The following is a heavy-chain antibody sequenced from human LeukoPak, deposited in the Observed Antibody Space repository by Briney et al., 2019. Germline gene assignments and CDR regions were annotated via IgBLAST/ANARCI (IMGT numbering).Heavy chain of an antibody. V-gene: IGHV4-61*02. Sequence: SETLSLTCTVSGGSISSGSYYWSWIRQPAGKGLEWIGRIYTSGSTNYNPSLKSRVTISVDTSKNQFSLKLSSVTAADTAVYYCARVGWELLNYYYYMDVWGKGTTVTVSS. CDR2: IYTSGST. CDR3: ARVGWELLNYYYYMDV. J-gene: IGHJ6*03. D-gene: IGHD1-26*01. CDR1: GGSISSGSYY.